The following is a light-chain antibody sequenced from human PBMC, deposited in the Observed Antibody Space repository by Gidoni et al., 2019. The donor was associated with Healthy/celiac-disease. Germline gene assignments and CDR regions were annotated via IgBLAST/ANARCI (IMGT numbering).Light chain of an antibody. Sequence: LQITPSPSTLSASVGDRVTITCRASQSISSWLDWYQQKPGKAPKLLIYDASSLESGVPSRFSGSGSGTEFTLTISSLQPDDFATYYCQQYNSFPLTFGGGTKVEIK. CDR2: DAS. J-gene: IGKJ4*01. V-gene: IGKV1-5*01. CDR3: QQYNSFPLT. CDR1: QSISSW.